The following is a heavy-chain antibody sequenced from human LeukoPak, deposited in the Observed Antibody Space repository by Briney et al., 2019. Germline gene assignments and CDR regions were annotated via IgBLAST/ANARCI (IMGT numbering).Heavy chain of an antibody. V-gene: IGHV4-59*01. CDR1: GGSISSYY. D-gene: IGHD6-19*01. J-gene: IGHJ3*02. CDR3: ARDRSSGWQGVFDI. Sequence: SETLSLTCTVSGGSISSYYWSWIRQPPGKGLEWIGYIYCSGSTNYNPSLKSRVTISVDTSKNQFSLKLSSVTAADTAVYYCARDRSSGWQGVFDIWGQGTMVTVSS. CDR2: IYCSGST.